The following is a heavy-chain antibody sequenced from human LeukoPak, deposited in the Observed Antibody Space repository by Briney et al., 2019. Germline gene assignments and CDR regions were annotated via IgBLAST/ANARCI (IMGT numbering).Heavy chain of an antibody. CDR1: GFTFSSYA. CDR3: AKGPRVSLVYWFDP. J-gene: IGHJ5*02. V-gene: IGHV3-23*01. CDR2: ISGSAGST. Sequence: PGGSLRLSCAASGFTFSSYAMSWVRQAPGKGLEWVSFISGSAGSTNYADSVKGRFTISRDNSKNTLYLQMNSLRAEDTAAYYCAKGPRVSLVYWFDPWGQGTLVTVSS.